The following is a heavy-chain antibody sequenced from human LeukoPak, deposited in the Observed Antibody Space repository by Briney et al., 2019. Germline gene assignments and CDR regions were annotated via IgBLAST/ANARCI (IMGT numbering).Heavy chain of an antibody. D-gene: IGHD2-15*01. Sequence: ASVKVSCKASGYTFTSYGISWVRQAPGQGLEWMGWISTYNGNTKYAQNLQGRVTMTTDRSTRTAYMELRSLRSDDTAVYYCAKVLVAATHYLDSWGQGTLVTVSS. V-gene: IGHV1-18*01. CDR2: ISTYNGNT. CDR1: GYTFTSYG. J-gene: IGHJ4*02. CDR3: AKVLVAATHYLDS.